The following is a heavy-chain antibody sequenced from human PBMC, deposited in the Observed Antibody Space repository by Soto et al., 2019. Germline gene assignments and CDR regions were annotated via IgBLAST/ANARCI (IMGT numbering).Heavy chain of an antibody. J-gene: IGHJ6*02. V-gene: IGHV3-33*01. CDR2: VWYDGRNK. D-gene: IGHD5-12*01. CDR1: GFTFSTYG. Sequence: GGSLRLSCAASGFTFSTYGMHWVRQPPGKGLEWVALVWYDGRNKDYADSVKGRFTISRDNSKNTLYMQMNSLRDEDTAVYYCVRAAGYSGNDYVYYYGMDVWGQGTTVTVSS. CDR3: VRAAGYSGNDYVYYYGMDV.